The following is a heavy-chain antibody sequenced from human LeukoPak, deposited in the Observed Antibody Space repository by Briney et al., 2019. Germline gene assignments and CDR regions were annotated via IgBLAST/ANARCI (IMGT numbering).Heavy chain of an antibody. Sequence: ASVKVSCKASGYTFTGYYMHWVRQAPGQGLEWMGRINSNSGGTNYAQKFQGRVTMTRDTSISTAYMELSRLRSDDTAVYYCARARGERVVVAASPYYYYMDVWGKGTTVPVSS. CDR3: ARARGERVVVAASPYYYYMDV. J-gene: IGHJ6*03. V-gene: IGHV1-2*06. CDR2: INSNSGGT. CDR1: GYTFTGYY. D-gene: IGHD2-15*01.